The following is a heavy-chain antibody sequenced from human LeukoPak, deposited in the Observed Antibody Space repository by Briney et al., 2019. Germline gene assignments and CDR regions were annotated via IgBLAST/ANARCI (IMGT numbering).Heavy chain of an antibody. J-gene: IGHJ3*02. CDR1: GYTFTSYG. CDR2: ISAYNGNT. Sequence: ASVKVSCKASGYTFTSYGISWVRQAPGQGLEWMGWISAYNGNTNYAQKLQGRVTMTTDTSTSTAYMELRSLRSDDTAVYYCAGVMITFGDPMGDAFDIWGQGTMVTVSS. D-gene: IGHD3-16*01. V-gene: IGHV1-18*04. CDR3: AGVMITFGDPMGDAFDI.